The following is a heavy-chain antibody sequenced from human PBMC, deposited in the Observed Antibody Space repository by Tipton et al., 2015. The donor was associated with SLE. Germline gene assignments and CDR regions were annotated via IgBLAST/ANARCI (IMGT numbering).Heavy chain of an antibody. CDR2: IFTSGNT. V-gene: IGHV4-61*02. D-gene: IGHD2-2*02. Sequence: LRLSCTVSGGSLSGDTYYWSWIRQPAGEGLEWIGRIFTSGNTNYNPSLKSRVTISVDTSKNQFSLELTSVTPEDTAVYYCARGFLYDGFQVWGQGTLVTVSS. CDR3: ARGFLYDGFQV. CDR1: GGSLSGDTYY. J-gene: IGHJ1*01.